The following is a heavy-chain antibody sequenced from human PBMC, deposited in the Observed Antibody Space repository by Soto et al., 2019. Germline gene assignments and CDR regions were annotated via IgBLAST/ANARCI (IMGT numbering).Heavy chain of an antibody. D-gene: IGHD3-9*01. CDR2: INAGNGNT. Sequence: GASVKVSCKASGYSFRSYAMHWVRQAPGQRLEWMGSINAGNGNTKYSQKFQDRVTMTRDTSTSTVYIELTSLISEDTAVFYCGRVYGTYYDALTGLWGGHFDSWGQGTQVTVSS. V-gene: IGHV1-3*01. CDR3: GRVYGTYYDALTGLWGGHFDS. J-gene: IGHJ4*02. CDR1: GYSFRSYA.